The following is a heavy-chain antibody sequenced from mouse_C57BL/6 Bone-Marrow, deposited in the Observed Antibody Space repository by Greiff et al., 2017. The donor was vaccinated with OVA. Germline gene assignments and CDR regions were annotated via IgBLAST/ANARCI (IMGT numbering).Heavy chain of an antibody. J-gene: IGHJ2*01. CDR2: IDPSDSET. V-gene: IGHV1-52*01. Sequence: QVQLQQPGAELVRPGSSVKLSCKASGYTFTSYWMHWVKQRPIQGLEWIGNIDPSDSETHYNQKFKDKATLTVDKSSSPAYMQLSSLTSEDSAVYYCARGDDGSPFDYWGQGTTLTVSS. CDR1: GYTFTSYW. D-gene: IGHD1-1*01. CDR3: ARGDDGSPFDY.